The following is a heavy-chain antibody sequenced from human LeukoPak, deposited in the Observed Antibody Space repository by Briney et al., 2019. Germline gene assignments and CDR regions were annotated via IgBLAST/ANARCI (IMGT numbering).Heavy chain of an antibody. J-gene: IGHJ4*02. CDR2: IGPTGFDR. Sequence: GGSLRLXCTTSGLTCSTSGFNWVRRAPGKGLESVASIGPTGFDRYHADSIKGRFTISRDNANNFLYLQMDSLRAEDTAVYYCATETNGRHYDYWGQGTLLTVSS. CDR3: ATETNGRHYDY. D-gene: IGHD1-14*01. V-gene: IGHV3-21*06. CDR1: GLTCSTSG.